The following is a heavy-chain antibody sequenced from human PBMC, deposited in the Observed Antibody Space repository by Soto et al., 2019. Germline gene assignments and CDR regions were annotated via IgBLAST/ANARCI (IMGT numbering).Heavy chain of an antibody. J-gene: IGHJ4*02. CDR1: GGSISSYY. V-gene: IGHV4-59*01. D-gene: IGHD6-19*01. CDR2: IYYRGST. Sequence: SETLSLTCTVSGGSISSYYWAWIRQPPGKGLEWIGYIYYRGSTTYSPSLKGRVTISIDTSKNQLSLKLSSVTAADTAVYYCARINSGWFKYFDYRGQGTLVTVSS. CDR3: ARINSGWFKYFDY.